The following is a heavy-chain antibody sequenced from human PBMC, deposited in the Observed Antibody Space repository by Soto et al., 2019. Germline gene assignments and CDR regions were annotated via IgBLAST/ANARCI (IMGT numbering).Heavy chain of an antibody. Sequence: GESLKISCKGSGYSFTSYWIGWVRQMPGKGLEWMGIIYPGDSDTRYSPSFQGQVTISADKSISTAYLQWSSLKASDTAMYYCATTPYYYDSSGYSLRFDYWGQGTLVTVS. CDR3: ATTPYYYDSSGYSLRFDY. CDR1: GYSFTSYW. CDR2: IYPGDSDT. V-gene: IGHV5-51*01. D-gene: IGHD3-22*01. J-gene: IGHJ4*02.